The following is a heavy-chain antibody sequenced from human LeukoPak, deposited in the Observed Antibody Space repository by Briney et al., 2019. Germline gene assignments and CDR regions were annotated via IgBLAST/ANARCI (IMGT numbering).Heavy chain of an antibody. Sequence: QAGGSLRLSCAASGFTFDDYAMHWVRQAPGKGLEWVSGISWNSGSIGYADSVKGRFTISRDNAKNSLYLQMNSLRAEDTALYYCAKDVGVVVITGGIDYWGQGTLVTVSS. CDR1: GFTFDDYA. CDR2: ISWNSGSI. V-gene: IGHV3-9*01. J-gene: IGHJ4*02. CDR3: AKDVGVVVITGGIDY. D-gene: IGHD3-22*01.